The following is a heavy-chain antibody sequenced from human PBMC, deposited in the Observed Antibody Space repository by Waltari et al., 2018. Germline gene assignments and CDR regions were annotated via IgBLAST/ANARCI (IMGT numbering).Heavy chain of an antibody. CDR2: IRGYKCNS. CDR3: ARDRGGGAISDD. J-gene: IGHJ4*02. CDR1: GYTFTSYG. V-gene: IGHV1-18*01. Sequence: QVQLVQSGAEVKKPGASVKVSCKASGYTFTSYGISWVRQAPGQGLEWMGCIRGYKCNSKSAQKLKGRVTMTTETYKRTAYVGLRSLRADNTAVYYCARDRGGGAISDDWGQGTLVTVSS. D-gene: IGHD3-16*02.